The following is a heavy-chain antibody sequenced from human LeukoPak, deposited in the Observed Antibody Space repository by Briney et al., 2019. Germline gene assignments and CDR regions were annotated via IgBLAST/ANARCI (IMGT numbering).Heavy chain of an antibody. J-gene: IGHJ4*02. CDR1: GFTLSSYG. CDR2: VSYDGRNK. CDR3: VKEGVSNNDFDY. V-gene: IGHV3-30*18. D-gene: IGHD1/OR15-1a*01. Sequence: GGSLRLSCVVSGFTLSSYGMHWVRQAPGKGLEWVAVVSYDGRNKHYGDSVKGRFTVSRDNSKNTLYLQMNNVGPEDTAVYYCVKEGVSNNDFDYWGQGTLVAVSS.